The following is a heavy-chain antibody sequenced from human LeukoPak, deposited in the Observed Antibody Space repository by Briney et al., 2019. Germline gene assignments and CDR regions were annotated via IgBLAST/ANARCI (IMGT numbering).Heavy chain of an antibody. CDR3: ARGGRDILTGYYTDFYYGMDV. Sequence: VASVKVSCTASGYTFTGYYMHWVRQAPGQGLEWMGRINPNSGGTNYAQKFQDRVTMTRDTSISTAYMELSRLRSDDTAVYYCARGGRDILTGYYTDFYYGMDVWGQGTTVTVSS. D-gene: IGHD3-9*01. V-gene: IGHV1-2*06. CDR2: INPNSGGT. J-gene: IGHJ6*02. CDR1: GYTFTGYY.